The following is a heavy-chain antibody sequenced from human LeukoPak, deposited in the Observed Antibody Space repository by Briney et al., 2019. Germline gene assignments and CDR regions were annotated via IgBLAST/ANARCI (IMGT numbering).Heavy chain of an antibody. CDR1: GYTFIHYW. CDR2: IDPSDSYT. V-gene: IGHV5-10-1*01. CDR3: ARHGPTYFYNSSGVFDV. D-gene: IGHD3-22*01. J-gene: IGHJ3*01. Sequence: GESLKISCQTSGYTFIHYWISWVCQVPGKGLEWMGRIDPSDSYTNYGPPFQGHITISADRSLNTSYLQWSGLKASDTAMYFCARHGPTYFYNSSGVFDVWGRGTMVIVSS.